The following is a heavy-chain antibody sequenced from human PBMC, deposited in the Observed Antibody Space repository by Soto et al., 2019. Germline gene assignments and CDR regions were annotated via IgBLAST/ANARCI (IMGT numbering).Heavy chain of an antibody. D-gene: IGHD4-17*01. Sequence: GKLGKSGAKVKKPGASVRVSCKAFGTTFPGYNLHWVRQAPGQGLEWMGWINPNSGGTNYAQKFQGRVTMTRDTSISTAYMELSRLRSDDTAVYYCAREVDYPDAFDIWGQGTMVTVSS. J-gene: IGHJ3*02. V-gene: IGHV1-2*02. CDR1: GTTFPGYN. CDR3: AREVDYPDAFDI. CDR2: INPNSGGT.